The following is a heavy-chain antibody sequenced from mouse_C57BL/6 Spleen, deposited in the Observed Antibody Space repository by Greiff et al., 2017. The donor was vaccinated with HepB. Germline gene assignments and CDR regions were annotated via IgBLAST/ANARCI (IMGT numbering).Heavy chain of an antibody. CDR2: ISSGSSTI. CDR3: ARPLYYYDDGYAMDY. CDR1: GFTFSDYG. J-gene: IGHJ4*01. V-gene: IGHV5-17*01. Sequence: EVQGVESGGGLVKPGGSLKLSCAASGFTFSDYGMHWVRQAPEKGLEWVAYISSGSSTIYYADTVKGRFTISRDNAKNTLFLQMTSLRSEDTAMYYCARPLYYYDDGYAMDYWGQGTSVTVSS. D-gene: IGHD2-4*01.